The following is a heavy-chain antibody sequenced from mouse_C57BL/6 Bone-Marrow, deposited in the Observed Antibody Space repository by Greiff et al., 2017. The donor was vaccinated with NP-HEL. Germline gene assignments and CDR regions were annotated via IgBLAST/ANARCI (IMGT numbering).Heavy chain of an antibody. CDR2: IDPSDSGT. V-gene: IGHV1-52*01. J-gene: IGHJ1*03. CDR3: ARLGGSSYDGYFDV. D-gene: IGHD1-1*01. Sequence: VQLQQSGAELVRPGSSVKLSCKASGYTFTSYWMHWVKQRPIQGLEWIGNIDPSDSGTHYNQKFKDKATLTVDKSSSTAYMQLSSLTSEDSAVYYCARLGGSSYDGYFDVWGTGTTVTVSS. CDR1: GYTFTSYW.